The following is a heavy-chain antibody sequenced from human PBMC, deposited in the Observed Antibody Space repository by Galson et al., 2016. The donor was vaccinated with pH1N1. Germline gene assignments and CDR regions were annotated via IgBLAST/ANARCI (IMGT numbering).Heavy chain of an antibody. D-gene: IGHD5-18*01. V-gene: IGHV1-69*13. CDR3: ARGFRGGYNYALFDH. J-gene: IGHJ4*02. CDR1: GVTFTIYT. Sequence: SVKVSCKASGVTFTIYTIAWVRQAPGQGLEWMGGISPMFDTTTYAQKFQGRVTITAEGLTTTLYMNLSSLGFDDTAVYYCARGFRGGYNYALFDHWGQGSLVIVSS. CDR2: ISPMFDTT.